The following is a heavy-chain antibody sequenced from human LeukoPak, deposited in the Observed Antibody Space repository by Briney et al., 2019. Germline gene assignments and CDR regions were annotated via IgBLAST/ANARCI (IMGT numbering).Heavy chain of an antibody. V-gene: IGHV4-38-2*01. CDR3: ARVWTRGAFDI. J-gene: IGHJ3*02. Sequence: SETLSLTCAVSGYSISSGYFWGWIRQPPGKGLEWIGSIYYSGSTYYSPSLKSRVTISVDTSENQFSLKLSSVTAADTAMYYCARVWTRGAFDIWGQGTMVTVSS. CDR1: GYSISSGYF. CDR2: IYYSGST. D-gene: IGHD3/OR15-3a*01.